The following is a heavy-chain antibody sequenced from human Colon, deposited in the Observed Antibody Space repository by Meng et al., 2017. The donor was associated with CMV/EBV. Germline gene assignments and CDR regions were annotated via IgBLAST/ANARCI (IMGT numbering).Heavy chain of an antibody. D-gene: IGHD6-19*01. CDR3: ARVAGDPLYYYYGMDV. CDR2: ISSSSTI. Sequence: GESLKISCAASGFTFSDYYMNWVRQAPGKGLEWVSSISSSSTIYYADSVKGRFTISRDNAKNSLYLQMNSLRAEDTAVYYCARVAGDPLYYYYGMDVWGQGTTVTVSS. CDR1: GFTFSDYY. J-gene: IGHJ6*02. V-gene: IGHV3-69-1*02.